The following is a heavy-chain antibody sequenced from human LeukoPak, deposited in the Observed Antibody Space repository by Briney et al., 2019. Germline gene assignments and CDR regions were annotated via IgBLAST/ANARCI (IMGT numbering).Heavy chain of an antibody. CDR1: VGLLDVYY. CDR2: INHSGNT. Sequence: SVTQSLTCAVWVGLLDVYYSSWLRHPPKKGREGIGEINHSGNTNYNPSPKSRVPISVDTSKNQFSLKLSSVSAAVTAVYYCARPRSRYYYGMDGWGEGSTVT. CDR3: ARPRSRYYYGMDG. V-gene: IGHV4-34*01. J-gene: IGHJ6*01.